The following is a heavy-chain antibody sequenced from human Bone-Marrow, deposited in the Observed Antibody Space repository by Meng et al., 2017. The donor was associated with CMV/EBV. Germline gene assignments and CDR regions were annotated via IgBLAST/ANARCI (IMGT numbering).Heavy chain of an antibody. J-gene: IGHJ5*02. CDR3: ASTLGYYDYVWGSYWSS. CDR2: INPNSGGT. CDR1: GYTFTGYY. V-gene: IGHV1-2*02. D-gene: IGHD3-16*01. Sequence: ASVKVSCKASGYTFTGYYMHWVRQVPGQGLEWMGWINPNSGGTNYAQKFQGRVTMTRDTSISTAYMELSRLRSDDTAVYYCASTLGYYDYVWGSYWSSWGQGTLVTVSS.